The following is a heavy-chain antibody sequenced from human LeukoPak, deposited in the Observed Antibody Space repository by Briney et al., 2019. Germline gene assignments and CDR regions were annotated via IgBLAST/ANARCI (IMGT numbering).Heavy chain of an antibody. CDR2: IYTSGST. CDR3: AGAIGPSVGLFDY. J-gene: IGHJ4*02. V-gene: IGHV4-61*02. CDR1: GGSISSGTYY. D-gene: IGHD3-3*01. Sequence: SQTLSLTCTVSGGSISSGTYYWSWIRQPAGKGLEWIGRIYTSGSTNYNPSLKSRVTISVDTSKDQFSLKLSSVTAADTAVYYCAGAIGPSVGLFDYWGQGTLVTVSS.